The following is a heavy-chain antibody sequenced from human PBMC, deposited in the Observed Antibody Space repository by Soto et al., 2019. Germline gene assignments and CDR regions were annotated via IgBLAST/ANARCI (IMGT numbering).Heavy chain of an antibody. CDR1: GGSFRGYF. Sequence: SETLSLTCAVSGGSFRGYFWSWIRQSPDKGLEWIGEINDSGSTYYNPSFKSRLTISVDTSKSQISLTLTSVTAADSAVYCCQGGDFWGQGTRVTVSS. D-gene: IGHD3-16*01. CDR3: QGGDF. CDR2: INDSGST. V-gene: IGHV4-34*01. J-gene: IGHJ4*02.